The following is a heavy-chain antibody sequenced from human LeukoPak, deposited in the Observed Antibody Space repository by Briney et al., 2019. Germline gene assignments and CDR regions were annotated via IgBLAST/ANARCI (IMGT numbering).Heavy chain of an antibody. CDR1: GFTFSSYA. J-gene: IGHJ6*03. D-gene: IGHD2-21*01. CDR2: ISYDGSNK. V-gene: IGHV3-30*04. Sequence: GRSLRLSCAASGFTFSSYAMHWVRQAPGKGLEWVAVISYDGSNKYYADSAKGRFTISRDNSKNTLYLQMNSLRAEDTAVYYCAKDGIVVVIAIPGYYYMDVWGKGTTVTVSS. CDR3: AKDGIVVVIAIPGYYYMDV.